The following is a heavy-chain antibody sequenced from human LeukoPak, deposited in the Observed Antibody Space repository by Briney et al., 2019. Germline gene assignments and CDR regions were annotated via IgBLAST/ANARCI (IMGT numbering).Heavy chain of an antibody. CDR3: ARDRAWNYFDY. CDR1: GFTFSRHG. CDR2: ISNDGSRK. D-gene: IGHD3-3*01. J-gene: IGHJ4*02. Sequence: GGSLRLSCAPSGFTFSRHGMHWVRQAPGKGLEWVAIISNDGSRKYYAHSVEGRFTISRDNSRNTLYLQMDSLRAEDTAVYYCARDRAWNYFDYWGQGTLVTVSS. V-gene: IGHV3-30*03.